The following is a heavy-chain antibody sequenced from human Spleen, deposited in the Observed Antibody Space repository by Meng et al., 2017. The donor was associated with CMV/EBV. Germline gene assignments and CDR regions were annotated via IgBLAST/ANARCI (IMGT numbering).Heavy chain of an antibody. V-gene: IGHV1-69*05. CDR3: ARDEGIAAAGRGPSYYYYGMDV. J-gene: IGHJ6*02. CDR2: IIPIFGTA. CDR1: YA. Sequence: YAISWVRQAPGQGLEWMGGIIPIFGTANYAQKFQGRVTITTDESTSTAYMELSSLRSEDTAVYYCARDEGIAAAGRGPSYYYYGMDVWGQGTTVTVSS. D-gene: IGHD6-13*01.